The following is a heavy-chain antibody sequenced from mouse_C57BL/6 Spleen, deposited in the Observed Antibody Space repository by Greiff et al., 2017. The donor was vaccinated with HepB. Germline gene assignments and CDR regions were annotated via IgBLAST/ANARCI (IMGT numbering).Heavy chain of an antibody. CDR1: GYSITSGYY. CDR3: ARVDDGYYGYAMDY. J-gene: IGHJ4*01. V-gene: IGHV3-6*01. Sequence: EVQLQQSGPGLVKPSQSLSLTCSVTGYSITSGYYWNWIRQFPGNKLEWMGYISYDGSNNYNPSLKNRISITRDTSKNQFFLKLNSVTTEDTATYYCARVDDGYYGYAMDYWGQGTSVTVSS. D-gene: IGHD2-3*01. CDR2: ISYDGSN.